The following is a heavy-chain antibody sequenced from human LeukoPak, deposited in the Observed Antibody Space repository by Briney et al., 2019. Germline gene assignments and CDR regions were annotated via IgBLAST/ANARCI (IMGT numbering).Heavy chain of an antibody. V-gene: IGHV3-11*06. D-gene: IGHD6-13*01. Sequence: GGSLRLSCAASGFTFSDYYMSWIRQAPGKGLEWVSSISSSSSYIYYADSVKGRFTISRDNAKNSLYLQMNSLRAEDTAVYYCAREYSSSWYRDYWGQGTLVTVSS. CDR2: ISSSSSYI. CDR1: GFTFSDYY. CDR3: AREYSSSWYRDY. J-gene: IGHJ4*02.